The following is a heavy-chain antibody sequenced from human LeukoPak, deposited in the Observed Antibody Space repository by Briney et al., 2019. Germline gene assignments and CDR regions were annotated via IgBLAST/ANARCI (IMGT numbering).Heavy chain of an antibody. D-gene: IGHD3-16*02. CDR3: TVILTGS. CDR1: LLVLSAYR. V-gene: IGHV3-74*01. CDR2: ISGDGSRT. J-gene: IGHJ5*02. Sequence: GGSLRLSCAVSLLVLSAYRLYSVPQAPGNGLVWVSRISGDGSRTNYADSVKGRFTISRDNAKNTLYLQMNSLRVEDTAVYYCTVILTGSWGQGTLVTVSS.